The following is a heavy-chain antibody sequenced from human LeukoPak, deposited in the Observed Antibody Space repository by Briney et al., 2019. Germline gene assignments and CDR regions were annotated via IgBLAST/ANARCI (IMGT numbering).Heavy chain of an antibody. D-gene: IGHD4-17*01. CDR2: ISSSSSYI. Sequence: GGSLRLSCAASGFTFSAYSMNWVRQAPGKGLEWVSSISSSSSYINYADSVKGRFTISRDNAKNSLYLQMNSLRAEDTAVYYCARDLVATVTPKYFDYWGQGTLVTVSS. CDR1: GFTFSAYS. V-gene: IGHV3-21*01. J-gene: IGHJ4*02. CDR3: ARDLVATVTPKYFDY.